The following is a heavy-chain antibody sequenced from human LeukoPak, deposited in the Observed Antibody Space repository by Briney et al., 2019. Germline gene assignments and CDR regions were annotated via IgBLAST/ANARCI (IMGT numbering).Heavy chain of an antibody. CDR1: GFTFSSYW. CDR2: INGEGSST. D-gene: IGHD3-22*01. CDR3: AKLYYYDSSGYYLGGDAFDI. J-gene: IGHJ3*02. Sequence: PGGSLRLSCAASGFTFSSYWMHWVRQAPGKGLVWVSRINGEGSSTNYADSVKGRFTISRDNSKNTLYLQMNSLRAEDTAVYYCAKLYYYDSSGYYLGGDAFDIWGQGTMVTVSS. V-gene: IGHV3-74*01.